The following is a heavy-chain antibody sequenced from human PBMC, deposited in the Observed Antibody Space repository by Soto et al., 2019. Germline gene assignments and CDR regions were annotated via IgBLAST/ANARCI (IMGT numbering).Heavy chain of an antibody. Sequence: GGSLRLSCAASGFTFSSYAMHWVRQAPGKGLEWVAVISYDGSNKYYADSVKGRFTISRDNSKNTLYLQMNSLRAEDTAVYYCAREDGDTEYYFDYWGQGTLVTVSS. CDR2: ISYDGSNK. CDR1: GFTFSSYA. D-gene: IGHD4-17*01. V-gene: IGHV3-30-3*01. J-gene: IGHJ4*02. CDR3: AREDGDTEYYFDY.